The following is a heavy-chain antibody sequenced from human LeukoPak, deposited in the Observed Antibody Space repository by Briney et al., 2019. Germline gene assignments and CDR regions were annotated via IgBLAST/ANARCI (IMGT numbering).Heavy chain of an antibody. V-gene: IGHV3-30*18. J-gene: IGHJ3*02. CDR1: GFTFSSYA. CDR3: AKGNYGGNGVALDI. D-gene: IGHD4-23*01. CDR2: ISYDGSNK. Sequence: GGSLRLSCAASGFTFSSYAMSWVRQAPGKGLEWVAVISYDGSNKYYADSVKGRFTISRDNSKNTLYLQMNSLRAEDTAVYYCAKGNYGGNGVALDIWDRGPMVTVYS.